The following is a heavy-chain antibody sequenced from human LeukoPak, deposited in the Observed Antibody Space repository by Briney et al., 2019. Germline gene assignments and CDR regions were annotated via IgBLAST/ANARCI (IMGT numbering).Heavy chain of an antibody. J-gene: IGHJ4*02. D-gene: IGHD1-26*01. V-gene: IGHV3-7*01. CDR3: AKLLGMVTTYDY. CDR1: GFTFSGNW. CDR2: INPDGSQK. Sequence: GGSLTLSCEASGFTFSGNWMSWVRQAPGKGLEWVASINPDGSQKFYVDSVKGRFTISRDNTKASLYRQMNSLGAEDTAMYYCAKLLGMVTTYDYWGQGTRVTVSS.